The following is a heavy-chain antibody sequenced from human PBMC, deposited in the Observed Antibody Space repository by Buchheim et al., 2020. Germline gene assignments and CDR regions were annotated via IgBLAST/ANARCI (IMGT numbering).Heavy chain of an antibody. CDR3: ARGLGFGVVIIRDYYYGMDV. J-gene: IGHJ6*02. CDR1: GGSFSGYY. CDR2: INHSGST. V-gene: IGHV4-34*01. Sequence: QVQLQQWGAGLLKPSETLSLTCAVYGGSFSGYYWSWIRQPPGKGLEWIGEINHSGSTNYNPSLKSRVTISVDTYKKPFYLKLSSVTAADTAVYYCARGLGFGVVIIRDYYYGMDVWGQGTT. D-gene: IGHD3-3*01.